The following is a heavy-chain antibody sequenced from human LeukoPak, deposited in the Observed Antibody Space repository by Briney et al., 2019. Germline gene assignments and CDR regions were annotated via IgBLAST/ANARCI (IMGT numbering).Heavy chain of an antibody. J-gene: IGHJ6*02. CDR3: ARVHPTNGMDV. D-gene: IGHD4-11*01. Sequence: SETLSLTCAVSGVSISSGGYSWSWLRQPPGKGLEWIGYIYHSGSTYYNPSLKSRVTISVDRSKNQFSLKLSSVTAADTAVYYCARVHPTNGMDVWGQGTTVTVSS. V-gene: IGHV4-30-2*01. CDR2: IYHSGST. CDR1: GVSISSGGYS.